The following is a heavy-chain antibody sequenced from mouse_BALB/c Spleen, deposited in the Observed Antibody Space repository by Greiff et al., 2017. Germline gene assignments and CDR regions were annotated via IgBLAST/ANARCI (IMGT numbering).Heavy chain of an antibody. D-gene: IGHD3-1*01. CDR2: IDPSDSET. Sequence: QVQLQQPGAELVKPGAPVKLSCKASGYTFTSYWMNWVKQRPGRGLEWIGRIDPSDSETHYNQKFKDKATLTVDKSSSTAYIQLSSLTSEDSAVYYCAREGQLGLRALEDWGQGTTLTVAA. V-gene: IGHV1-69*02. CDR1: GYTFTSYW. J-gene: IGHJ2*01. CDR3: AREGQLGLRALED.